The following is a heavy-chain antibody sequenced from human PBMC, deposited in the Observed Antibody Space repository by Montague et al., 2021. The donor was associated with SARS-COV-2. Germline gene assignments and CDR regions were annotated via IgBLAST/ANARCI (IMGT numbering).Heavy chain of an antibody. CDR2: IYYSGST. CDR1: GVSISSYY. Sequence: SETLSLICTVSGVSISSYYWTWIRQPPGKGLEWIGFIYYSGSTNYNPSLNIRVTISVYTSKNKFSLKLSPVTAADTAVYYCAKQALTRSCTSTTCFGAAFDIWGQGTMVTVSS. J-gene: IGHJ3*02. CDR3: AKQALTRSCTSTTCFGAAFDI. D-gene: IGHD2-2*01. V-gene: IGHV4-59*08.